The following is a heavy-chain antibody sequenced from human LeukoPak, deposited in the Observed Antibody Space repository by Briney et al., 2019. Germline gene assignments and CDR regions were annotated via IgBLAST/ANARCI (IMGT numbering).Heavy chain of an antibody. D-gene: IGHD3-22*01. J-gene: IGHJ4*01. CDR1: GGSISSYY. Sequence: SETLSLTCTVSGGSISSYYWSWIRQPAGKGLEWIGRIYTSGSTNYNPSLKSRVTMSVDTSKNQFSLKLSSVTAADTAVYYCARCYYDSSGYYYFDYWXXXTLVTVSS. CDR2: IYTSGST. CDR3: ARCYYDSSGYYYFDY. V-gene: IGHV4-4*07.